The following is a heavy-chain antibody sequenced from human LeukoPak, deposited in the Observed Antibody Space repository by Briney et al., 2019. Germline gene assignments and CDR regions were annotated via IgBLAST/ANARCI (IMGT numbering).Heavy chain of an antibody. D-gene: IGHD3-10*01. Sequence: PGGSLRLSCAASGFTFTTYAMSWVRQAPGKGLEWVSGISGSGGGGAYYSDSVTGRFTISRDNSKNTVYLQMNSLRAEDTAIYYCAKEMYTEGRPRFDYWGQGALVTVSS. CDR3: AKEMYTEGRPRFDY. J-gene: IGHJ4*02. CDR2: ISGSGGGGA. V-gene: IGHV3-23*01. CDR1: GFTFTTYA.